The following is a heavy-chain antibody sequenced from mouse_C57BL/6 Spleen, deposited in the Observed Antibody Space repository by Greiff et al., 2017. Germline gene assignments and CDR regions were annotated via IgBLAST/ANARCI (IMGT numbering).Heavy chain of an antibody. V-gene: IGHV5-9-1*02. CDR3: TREDPYYYEFAY. Sequence: EVQLVESGEGLVKPGGSLKLSCAVSGFTFSSYAMSWVRPTPETRQEWVAYISSGGDYIYYADTVQGRFTISRDTARNTLVLQMSSLKSKDTAMEYYTREDPYYYEFAYWGQGTLVTVSA. CDR2: ISSGGDYI. CDR1: GFTFSSYA. J-gene: IGHJ3*01. D-gene: IGHD1-1*01.